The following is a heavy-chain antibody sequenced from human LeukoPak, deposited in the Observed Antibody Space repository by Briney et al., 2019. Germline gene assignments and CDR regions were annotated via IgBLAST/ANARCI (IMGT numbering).Heavy chain of an antibody. D-gene: IGHD6-6*01. J-gene: IGHJ4*02. V-gene: IGHV1-69*01. CDR1: GGTFSSYA. Sequence: GSSVKVSCKASGGTFSSYAISWVRQAPGQGLEWMGGIIPIFGTANYAQKFQGRVTITADESTSTAYMELSGLRSEDTAVYYCASPSGDSSSPHYFDYWGQGTLVTVSS. CDR3: ASPSGDSSSPHYFDY. CDR2: IIPIFGTA.